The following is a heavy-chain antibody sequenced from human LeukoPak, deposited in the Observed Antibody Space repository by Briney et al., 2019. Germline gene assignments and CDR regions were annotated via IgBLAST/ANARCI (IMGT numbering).Heavy chain of an antibody. J-gene: IGHJ4*02. CDR3: AKGSSSSRPYYFDY. Sequence: GGSLRLSCAASGFTVSSNYMSWVRQAPGKGLEWVSVIYSGGSTYYADSVKGRFTISRHNSKNTLYLQMNSLRAEDTAVYYCAKGSSSSRPYYFDYWGQGTLVTVSS. V-gene: IGHV3-53*01. CDR2: IYSGGST. D-gene: IGHD6-13*01. CDR1: GFTVSSNY.